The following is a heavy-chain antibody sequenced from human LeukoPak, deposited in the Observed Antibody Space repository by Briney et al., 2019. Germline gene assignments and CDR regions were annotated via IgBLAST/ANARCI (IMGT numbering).Heavy chain of an antibody. Sequence: PGGSLRLSCAASGFTFSSYSMNWVRQAPGKGLEWVSFISSSGSTIYYADSVKGRFTISRDNAKNSLYLQMNSLRAEDTAVYYCANAMVRGGVDYWGQGTLVTVSS. V-gene: IGHV3-48*04. CDR1: GFTFSSYS. J-gene: IGHJ4*02. D-gene: IGHD3-10*01. CDR3: ANAMVRGGVDY. CDR2: ISSSGSTI.